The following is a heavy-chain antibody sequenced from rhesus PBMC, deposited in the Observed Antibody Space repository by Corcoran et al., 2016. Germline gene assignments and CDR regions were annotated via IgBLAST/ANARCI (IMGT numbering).Heavy chain of an antibody. CDR2: IYGCGSST. D-gene: IGHD3-16*01. V-gene: IGHV4-169*02. J-gene: IGHJ4*01. CDR3: ARDRDDDSGSYYPDY. Sequence: QLQLQESGPGLVKPSETLSVTCAVSGGSISSSYWSWIRQAPGKGLEWIGYIYGCGSSTNYNPSLKSRVTLSVDTAKNQLSLKLSSVTTADTALYYCARDRDDDSGSYYPDYWGQGVLVTVSS. CDR1: GGSISSSY.